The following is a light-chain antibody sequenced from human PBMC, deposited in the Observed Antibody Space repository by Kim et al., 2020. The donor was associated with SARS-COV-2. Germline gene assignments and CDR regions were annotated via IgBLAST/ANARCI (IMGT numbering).Light chain of an antibody. Sequence: GTLALSPGASATRPCSASKSVSSNHLARDQQKPRQAPRPLSKGAASRATCSADRFSGSGSGTDFTLTISRLELDDCAVYYCQQSDTFGQGTKLEI. J-gene: IGKJ2*01. CDR1: KSVSSNH. CDR3: QQSDT. CDR2: GAA. V-gene: IGKV3-20*01.